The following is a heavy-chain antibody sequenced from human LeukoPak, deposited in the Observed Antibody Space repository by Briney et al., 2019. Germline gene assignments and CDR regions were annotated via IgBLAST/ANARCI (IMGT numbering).Heavy chain of an antibody. V-gene: IGHV4-61*02. CDR2: IYTTGST. CDR1: GGSISSSDTYY. D-gene: IGHD6-13*01. J-gene: IGHJ6*03. CDR3: ARLHSSSWYYYYYYYMDV. Sequence: SETLSLTCTVSGGSISSSDTYYWSWIRQPAGKRLEWIGRIYTTGSTYYNPSLKSRVTISVDTSKNQFSLKLSSVTAADTAVYYCARLHSSSWYYYYYYYMDVWGKGTTVTISS.